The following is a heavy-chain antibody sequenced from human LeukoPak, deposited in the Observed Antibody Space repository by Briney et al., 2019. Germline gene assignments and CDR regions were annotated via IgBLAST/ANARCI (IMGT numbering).Heavy chain of an antibody. CDR2: INYSGRS. CDR3: ARALSLRGYYGY. Sequence: PSETLSLTCTVSGGSISNYYWSWIRQPPGKGLEWIGYINYSGRSNYNPSLKGRVTMSLDTSKNQFSLKLSSVTAADTAVYYCARALSLRGYYGYWGQGTLVTVSS. D-gene: IGHD3-3*01. V-gene: IGHV4-59*08. CDR1: GGSISNYY. J-gene: IGHJ4*02.